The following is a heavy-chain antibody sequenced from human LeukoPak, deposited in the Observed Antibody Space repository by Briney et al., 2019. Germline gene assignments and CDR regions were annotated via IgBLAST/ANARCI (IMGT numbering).Heavy chain of an antibody. J-gene: IGHJ5*02. Sequence: PGGSLRLSCAASGFTFNTYAMSWVRQAPGKGLEWVSSISGSGGSTCYADPVKGRFTISRDNSNNTLYLQINSLRAEDTAVYYCAKTPSLWWFDPWGQGTLVTVSS. CDR1: GFTFNTYA. V-gene: IGHV3-23*01. CDR3: AKTPSLWWFDP. D-gene: IGHD3-16*02. CDR2: ISGSGGST.